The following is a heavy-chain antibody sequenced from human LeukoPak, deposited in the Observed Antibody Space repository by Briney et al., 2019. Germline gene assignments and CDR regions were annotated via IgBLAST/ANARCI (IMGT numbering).Heavy chain of an antibody. CDR1: GFTFSSYE. CDR3: ARVDGSGDAFDI. J-gene: IGHJ3*02. Sequence: PGGSLRLSRAASGFTFSSYEMNWVRQAPGKGLEWVSYISSSGSTIYYADSVKGRFTISRDNAKNSLYLQMNSLRAEDTALYYCARVDGSGDAFDIWGQGTMVTVSS. V-gene: IGHV3-48*03. CDR2: ISSSGSTI. D-gene: IGHD3-10*01.